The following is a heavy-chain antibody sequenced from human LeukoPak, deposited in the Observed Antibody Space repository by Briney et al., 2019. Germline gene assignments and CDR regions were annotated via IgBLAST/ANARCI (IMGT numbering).Heavy chain of an antibody. V-gene: IGHV6-1*01. Sequence: SQTLSLTCAISGDSVSRHDLTWDWVTQSPSRGLEWLGRTFYRSKWYNDYAVSVKSRITVSPVTSRNQFSLHLNAVTPEDTAVYYCVRSYDWVFDYWGQGTRVTVSS. CDR2: TFYRSKWYN. J-gene: IGHJ4*02. D-gene: IGHD1-1*01. CDR1: GDSVSRHDLT. CDR3: VRSYDWVFDY.